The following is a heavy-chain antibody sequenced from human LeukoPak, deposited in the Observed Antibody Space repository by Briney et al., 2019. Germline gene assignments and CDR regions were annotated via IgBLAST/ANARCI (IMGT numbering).Heavy chain of an antibody. D-gene: IGHD2-15*01. V-gene: IGHV3-23*01. CDR3: AKDVVVAATAVWYFDY. J-gene: IGHJ4*02. Sequence: PGGSLRLSCAASGFTFSSYAMSWVRQAPGKALEWVSAISGSGGSTYYADSVKGRLTISRDNSKNTLYLQMNSLRAEDTAVYYCAKDVVVAATAVWYFDYWGQGTLVTVSS. CDR2: ISGSGGST. CDR1: GFTFSSYA.